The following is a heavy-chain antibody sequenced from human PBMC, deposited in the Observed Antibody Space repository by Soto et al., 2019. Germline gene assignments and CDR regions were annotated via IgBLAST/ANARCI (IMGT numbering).Heavy chain of an antibody. CDR1: GFTLSDHY. Sequence: EVQLVESGGGLVQPGGSLRLSCAASGFTLSDHYMDWVRQAPGKGLEWVGRTRNKANSYTTEYAASVKARFTISRDDSKNSLYLQMSSLKTEDTAVYYCGRLGYSRGWYFDYWCQGTLVTVSS. V-gene: IGHV3-72*01. CDR3: GRLGYSRGWYFDY. CDR2: TRNKANSYTT. D-gene: IGHD6-19*01. J-gene: IGHJ4*02.